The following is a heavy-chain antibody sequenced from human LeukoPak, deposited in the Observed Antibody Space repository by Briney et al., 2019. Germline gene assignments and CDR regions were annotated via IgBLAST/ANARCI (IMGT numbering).Heavy chain of an antibody. CDR1: GFTFSSYG. CDR3: ARDPNYLFDY. J-gene: IGHJ4*02. CDR2: IWYDGSNK. Sequence: GESLKISCAASGFTFSSYGMHWVRQAPGKGLEWVAVIWYDGSNKYYADSVKGRFTISRDNSKNTLYLQMNSLRAEDTAVYYCARDPNYLFDYWGQGTLVTVSS. D-gene: IGHD4/OR15-4a*01. V-gene: IGHV3-33*01.